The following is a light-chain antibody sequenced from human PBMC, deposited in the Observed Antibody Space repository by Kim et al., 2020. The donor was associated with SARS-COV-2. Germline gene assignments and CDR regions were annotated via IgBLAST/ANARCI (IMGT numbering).Light chain of an antibody. CDR2: GAT. CDR3: QKLDSAPYT. J-gene: IGKJ3*01. V-gene: IGKV1-27*01. Sequence: DIQMTQSPSSLSSSIGDRVTITFRASQAISNYLAWYQQRPGKVPTLLIFGATALQSGVPSQFSGSGSGTDFSLTISSLQHEDVATYYCQKLDSAPYTFGPGTKVDIK. CDR1: QAISNY.